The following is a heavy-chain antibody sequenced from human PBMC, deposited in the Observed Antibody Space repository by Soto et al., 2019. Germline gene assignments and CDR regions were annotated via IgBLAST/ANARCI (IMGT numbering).Heavy chain of an antibody. CDR2: IKSKTDGGTT. Sequence: GGSLRLSCAASGFTFSNAWMNWVRQAPGKGLEWVGRIKSKTDGGTTDYAAPVKGRFTISRDDSKNTLYLQMNSLKTEDTAVYYCTTGAGLAVFNYFDYWGQGTLVTVSS. CDR1: GFTFSNAW. CDR3: TTGAGLAVFNYFDY. V-gene: IGHV3-15*07. D-gene: IGHD6-19*01. J-gene: IGHJ4*02.